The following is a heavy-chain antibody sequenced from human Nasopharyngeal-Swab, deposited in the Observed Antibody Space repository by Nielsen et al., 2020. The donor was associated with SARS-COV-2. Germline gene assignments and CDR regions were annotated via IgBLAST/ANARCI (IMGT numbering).Heavy chain of an antibody. CDR1: GFTFSSYS. CDR3: ARGAPLVAAAGTDYYYGMDV. D-gene: IGHD6-13*01. Sequence: GGSLRLSCAASGFTFSSYSMNWVRQAPGKGLEWVSSISSSSSYIYYADSVKGRFTISRDNAKNSLYLQMNSLRAEDTAAYYCARGAPLVAAAGTDYYYGMDVWGQGTTVTVSS. CDR2: ISSSSSYI. V-gene: IGHV3-21*01. J-gene: IGHJ6*02.